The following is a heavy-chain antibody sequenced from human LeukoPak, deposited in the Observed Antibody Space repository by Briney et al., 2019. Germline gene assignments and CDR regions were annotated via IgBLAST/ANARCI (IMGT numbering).Heavy chain of an antibody. Sequence: GGSLRLSCAASGFTFSSYGMHWVRQAPGKGLEWVAFIRYDGSNKYYADSVKGPFTISRDNSKNTLYLQMNSLRAEDTAVYYCGKDRYSSGRFDYWGQGTLVTVSS. J-gene: IGHJ4*02. V-gene: IGHV3-30*02. CDR1: GFTFSSYG. D-gene: IGHD6-19*01. CDR3: GKDRYSSGRFDY. CDR2: IRYDGSNK.